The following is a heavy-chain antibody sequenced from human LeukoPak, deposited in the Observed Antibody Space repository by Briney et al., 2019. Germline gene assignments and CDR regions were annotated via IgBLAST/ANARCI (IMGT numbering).Heavy chain of an antibody. CDR2: IRSKAYGGTT. CDR1: GFTFGDYA. J-gene: IGHJ4*02. Sequence: GGSLRLSCTASGFTFGDYAMSWFRQAPGKGLEWVGFIRSKAYGGTTEYAASVKGRFTISRDDSKSIAYLQMNSLKTEDTAVYYCTRAVWVWFGERRYYFDYWGQGTLVTVSS. D-gene: IGHD3-10*01. CDR3: TRAVWVWFGERRYYFDY. V-gene: IGHV3-49*03.